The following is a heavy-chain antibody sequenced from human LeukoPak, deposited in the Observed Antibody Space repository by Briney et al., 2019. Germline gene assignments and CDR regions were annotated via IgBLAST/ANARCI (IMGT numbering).Heavy chain of an antibody. Sequence: ASVKVSCKASGYTFTGYYVHWVRQAPGQGLEWMGIINPSLGSTSYAQKFQGRVTMTWDVSTRSVYMELSNLGSEDTAVYYCARDPRKGPFDYWGQGTLVTVSS. CDR1: GYTFTGYY. V-gene: IGHV1-46*01. CDR3: ARDPRKGPFDY. CDR2: INPSLGST. J-gene: IGHJ4*02.